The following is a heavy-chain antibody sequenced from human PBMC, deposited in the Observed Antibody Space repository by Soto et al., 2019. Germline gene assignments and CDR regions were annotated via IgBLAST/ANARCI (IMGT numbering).Heavy chain of an antibody. CDR3: ARNRRPVVVVAATSGYFDY. CDR1: GYTFTSYG. Sequence: QVQLVQSGAEVKKPGASVKVSCKASGYTFTSYGISWVRQAPGQGLEWMGWISAYNGNTNYAQKLQGRVTMTTDTSTRSAYMELRSLRSDDTAVYYCARNRRPVVVVAATSGYFDYWGQGILVTVSS. V-gene: IGHV1-18*01. J-gene: IGHJ4*02. CDR2: ISAYNGNT. D-gene: IGHD2-15*01.